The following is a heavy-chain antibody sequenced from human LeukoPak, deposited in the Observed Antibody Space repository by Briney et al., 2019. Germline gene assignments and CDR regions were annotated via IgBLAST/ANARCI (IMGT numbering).Heavy chain of an antibody. CDR2: ISYDGSNK. D-gene: IGHD3-22*01. V-gene: IGHV3-30-3*01. Sequence: PGRSLRLSCAASGFTFSSYAMHWVRQAPGKGLEWVAVISYDGSNKYYADSVKGRFTISRDNSKNTLYLQMNSLRAEDTAVYYCARSRTLTNYDSSGYPPGRYWGQGTLVTVSS. CDR1: GFTFSSYA. CDR3: ARSRTLTNYDSSGYPPGRY. J-gene: IGHJ4*02.